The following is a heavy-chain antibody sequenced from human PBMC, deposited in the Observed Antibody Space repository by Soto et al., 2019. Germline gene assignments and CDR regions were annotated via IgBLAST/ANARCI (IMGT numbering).Heavy chain of an antibody. Sequence: PGGSLRLSLAASGFTFSSYAMSWVPQAPGKGLEWVSAISGSGGSTYYADSVKGRFTISRDNSKNTLYLQMNSLRAEDTAVYYCAKPNSRLLEWSYYFDYWGQGTLVTVSS. J-gene: IGHJ4*02. V-gene: IGHV3-23*01. CDR1: GFTFSSYA. CDR3: AKPNSRLLEWSYYFDY. D-gene: IGHD3-3*01. CDR2: ISGSGGST.